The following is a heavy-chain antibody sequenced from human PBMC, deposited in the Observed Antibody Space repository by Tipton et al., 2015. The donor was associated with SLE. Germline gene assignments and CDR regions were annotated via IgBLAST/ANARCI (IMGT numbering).Heavy chain of an antibody. V-gene: IGHV1-69*05. J-gene: IGHJ3*02. CDR1: GYTFTSYG. Sequence: QSGAEVKKPGASVKVSCKASGYTFTSYGISWVRQAPGQGLEWMGGIIPIFGTANYAQKFQGRVTITTDESTSTAYMELSSLRSEDTAVYYCARDSTAAAASGAFDIWGQGTMVTVSS. CDR3: ARDSTAAAASGAFDI. D-gene: IGHD6-13*01. CDR2: IIPIFGTA.